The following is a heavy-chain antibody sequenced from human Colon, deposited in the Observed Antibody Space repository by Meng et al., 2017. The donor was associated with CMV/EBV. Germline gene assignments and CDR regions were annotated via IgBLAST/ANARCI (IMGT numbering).Heavy chain of an antibody. Sequence: PGKSLRLSCEASESTFNGYAVRWIRQPPGKGLERVAFITFDGNTKYYADSVRGRFSVSRDNSRNTVYLQLNSLRPEDTAIYYCYTSPNFDHWGQGALVTV. CDR3: YTSPNFDH. V-gene: IGHV3-30-3*01. CDR1: ESTFNGYA. CDR2: ITFDGNTK. J-gene: IGHJ4*02.